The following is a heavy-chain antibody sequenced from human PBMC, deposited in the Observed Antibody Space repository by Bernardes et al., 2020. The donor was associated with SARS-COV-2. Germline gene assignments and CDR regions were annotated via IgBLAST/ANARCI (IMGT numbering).Heavy chain of an antibody. D-gene: IGHD2-8*01. Sequence: GGSLRLSCTASGFNFNVYTMNWVRQAPGKGPEWVSYISSDVRTIYNADPVRGRFTVSRDNARNSVFLQMNSLRVEDTAMYYCVRTGNGLAIWGQGTLVTVSS. J-gene: IGHJ4*02. CDR3: VRTGNGLAI. CDR2: ISSDVRTI. CDR1: GFNFNVYT. V-gene: IGHV3-48*01.